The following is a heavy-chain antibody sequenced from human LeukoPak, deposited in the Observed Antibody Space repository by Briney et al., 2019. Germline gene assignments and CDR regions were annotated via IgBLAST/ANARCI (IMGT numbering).Heavy chain of an antibody. CDR1: GFTFSNAW. D-gene: IGHD1-26*01. CDR2: IKSKTDGGTK. Sequence: GGSLRLSCAASGFTFSNAWMSWVRQAPGKGLEWVARIKSKTDGGTKDYAARVKGILTKSRDETKKTLYLQMNSLKTEYTAVYYCTTDQGELGYWGQGTLVTVSS. CDR3: TTDQGELGY. V-gene: IGHV3-15*01. J-gene: IGHJ4*02.